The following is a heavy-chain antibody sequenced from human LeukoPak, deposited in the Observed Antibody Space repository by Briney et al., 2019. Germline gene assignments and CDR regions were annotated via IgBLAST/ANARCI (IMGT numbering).Heavy chain of an antibody. D-gene: IGHD1-1*01. Sequence: GGSLRLSCAASGFTFSTYWMNWYRQAPGKWLEWVGNINRDASEINYVDSVRGRFTISRDNAKNSLHLQMNSLRAEDTAVYYCARGPPRGKYYYMDVWGKGTTVTVSS. CDR2: INRDASEI. V-gene: IGHV3-7*01. J-gene: IGHJ6*03. CDR1: GFTFSTYW. CDR3: ARGPPRGKYYYMDV.